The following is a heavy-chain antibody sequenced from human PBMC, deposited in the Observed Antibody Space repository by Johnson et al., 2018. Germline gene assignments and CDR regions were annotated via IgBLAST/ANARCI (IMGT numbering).Heavy chain of an antibody. D-gene: IGHD3-3*01. CDR2: INLHGNEK. CDR1: GFPFSNYW. Sequence: QLVESGGGLVQPGESLGLSCAAFGFPFSNYWMSWVRQAPGKGVEWVANINLHGNEKYFVDSVKGRFTISRDNAKNSLYLQMNSLRAEDTAVYYCARHYENTFNMWGQGTMVTVSS. CDR3: ARHYENTFNM. V-gene: IGHV3-7*01. J-gene: IGHJ3*02.